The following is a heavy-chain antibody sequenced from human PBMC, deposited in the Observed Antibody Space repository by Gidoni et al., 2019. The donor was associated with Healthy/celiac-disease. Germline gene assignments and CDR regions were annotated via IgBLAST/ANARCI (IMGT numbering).Heavy chain of an antibody. V-gene: IGHV3-33*01. D-gene: IGHD6-13*01. Sequence: QVQLVASGGGVVQPGRSLSLSCAASGFPFSSSGLHWVRQAPGKGLEWVAVIWYDGSNKYYADSVKGRFTISRDNSKNTLYLQMNSLRAEDTAVYYCARDAGYSSSWIDYWGQGTLVTVSS. CDR1: GFPFSSSG. J-gene: IGHJ4*02. CDR2: IWYDGSNK. CDR3: ARDAGYSSSWIDY.